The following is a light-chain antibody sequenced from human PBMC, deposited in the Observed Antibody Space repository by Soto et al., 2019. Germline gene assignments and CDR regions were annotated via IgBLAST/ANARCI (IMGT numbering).Light chain of an antibody. CDR2: EAS. CDR1: QSVSRN. V-gene: IGKV3-15*01. J-gene: IGKJ1*01. CDR3: QQYNNWLWT. Sequence: EIVMTQSPATLSVSPGERATLSCRASQSVSRNVAWYQQKPGQAPRLLIHEASTRATGISVRFSGSGSGTEFTLTISSLQSEDFAVYYYQQYNNWLWTFGQGTKVEIK.